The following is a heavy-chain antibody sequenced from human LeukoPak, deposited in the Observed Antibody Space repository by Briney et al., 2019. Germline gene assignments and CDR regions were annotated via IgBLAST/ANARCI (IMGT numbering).Heavy chain of an antibody. J-gene: IGHJ4*02. CDR3: ARAGWIITSGIDY. V-gene: IGHV4-38-2*01. CDR2: IYHIGST. CDR1: GYSISRGYY. Sequence: PSETLSLTCGVSGYSISRGYYWAWIRQPPGKGLEWIGTIYHIGSTYYNPSLESRVTISVDTPKNEFSLNLNSVTAADTAVYYCARAGWIITSGIDYWGQGALVTVSS. D-gene: IGHD1-20*01.